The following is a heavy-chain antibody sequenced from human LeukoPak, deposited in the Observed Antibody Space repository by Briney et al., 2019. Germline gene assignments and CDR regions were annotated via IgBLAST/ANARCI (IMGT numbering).Heavy chain of an antibody. J-gene: IGHJ4*02. V-gene: IGHV3-21*01. CDR2: ISSSSYI. CDR3: ARKTGIDY. Sequence: GGSLRLSCAASGFTFSSYSMNWVRQAPGKGLEWLSSISSSSYIYYADSVKGRFTISRDNAKNSLYLQMNSMRAEDTAVYYCARKTGIDYWGQGTLVTVSS. CDR1: GFTFSSYS.